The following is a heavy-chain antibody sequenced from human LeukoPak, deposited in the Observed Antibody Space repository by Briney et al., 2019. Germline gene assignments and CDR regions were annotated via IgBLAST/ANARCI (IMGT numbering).Heavy chain of an antibody. J-gene: IGHJ4*02. D-gene: IGHD3-22*01. V-gene: IGHV3-23*01. Sequence: GGSLRLSCAASGFTFSSYAMSWVRQAPGKGLEWVSAISGSGGSTYYADSVKGRFTISRDNSKNTLYLQMNSLRAEDTAVYYCAKVPQTTLIVGVITPPPIDYWGQGTLVTVSS. CDR1: GFTFSSYA. CDR3: AKVPQTTLIVGVITPPPIDY. CDR2: ISGSGGST.